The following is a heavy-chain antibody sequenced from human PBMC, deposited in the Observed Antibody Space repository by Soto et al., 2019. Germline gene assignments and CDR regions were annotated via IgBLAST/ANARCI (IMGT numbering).Heavy chain of an antibody. CDR3: AIDSREYLTDAFDI. CDR1: GFTFSSYW. J-gene: IGHJ3*02. Sequence: GGSLRLSCAASGFTFSSYWMSWVRQAPGKGLEWVANIKQDGSGKYYVDSVKGRFTISRDNAKNSLYLQMNSLRAEDTAVYYCAIDSREYLTDAFDIWGQGTMVTVSS. V-gene: IGHV3-7*03. CDR2: IKQDGSGK. D-gene: IGHD2-2*02.